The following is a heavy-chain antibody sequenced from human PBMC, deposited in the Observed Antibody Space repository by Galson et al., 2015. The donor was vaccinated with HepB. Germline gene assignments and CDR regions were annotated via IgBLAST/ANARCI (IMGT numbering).Heavy chain of an antibody. J-gene: IGHJ4*02. CDR3: ARSGRFGVAAADHGLY. CDR1: GYSFTCYA. D-gene: IGHD6-13*01. CDR2: IIPANGNT. V-gene: IGHV1-3*01. Sequence: SVKVSCKASGYSFTCYAMHWVRQAPGQRLEWMGRIIPANGNTKYSQKFQDRVPITRDTSATTVYMGLSSLRSDDTAVYYCARSGRFGVAAADHGLYWGQGTLVTVSS.